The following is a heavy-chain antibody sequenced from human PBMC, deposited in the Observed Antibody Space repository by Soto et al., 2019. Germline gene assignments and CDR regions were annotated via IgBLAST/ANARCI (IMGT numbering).Heavy chain of an antibody. CDR1: GCTFSNYE. CDR2: ISNNGAHT. J-gene: IGHJ6*03. CDR3: ARRGYGSRWPNVYMDV. Sequence: EAQLVESGEGLVQPGGSLRLSCAASGCTFSNYEMHWVRQAPGKGLEYVSGISNNGAHTDYAKSVKGRFTISRDNSENTLYLQMGSLRAEDMALYYCARRGYGSRWPNVYMDVWGKGTTVTVSS. V-gene: IGHV3-64*01. D-gene: IGHD6-13*01.